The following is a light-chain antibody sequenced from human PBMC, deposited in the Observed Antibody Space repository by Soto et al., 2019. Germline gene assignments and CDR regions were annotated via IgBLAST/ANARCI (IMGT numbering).Light chain of an antibody. V-gene: IGLV2-23*01. CDR2: EGN. CDR1: SSDVGSYNL. Sequence: ALTQPASVSGSPGQSITISCTGTSSDVGSYNLVSWYQQRPGQAPKLIIYEGNKRPSGVSNRFSAPKSANTASLTISGLQAEDEADYYCCSYAGSSTVYVFGTGTKVTVL. J-gene: IGLJ1*01. CDR3: CSYAGSSTVYV.